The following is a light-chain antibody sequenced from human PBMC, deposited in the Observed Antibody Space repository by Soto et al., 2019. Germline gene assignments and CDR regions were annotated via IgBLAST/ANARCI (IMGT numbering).Light chain of an antibody. CDR2: DVS. V-gene: IGLV2-14*03. Sequence: QSALTQSASVSGSPGQSITISCTGTSSDIGGYNFVSWYQQHPGEAPKLMIYDVSNRPSGVSNRFSGSKSGNTASLTISGLQTAYDADYYCSSYTSSGTLVFGGGTQLTVL. J-gene: IGLJ3*02. CDR1: SSDIGGYNF. CDR3: SSYTSSGTLV.